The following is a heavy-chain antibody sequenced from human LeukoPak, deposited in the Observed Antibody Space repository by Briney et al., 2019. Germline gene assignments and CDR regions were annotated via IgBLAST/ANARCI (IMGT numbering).Heavy chain of an antibody. J-gene: IGHJ6*03. CDR3: ARAQLGYYYYYYMDV. CDR2: IYYSGST. D-gene: IGHD2-2*01. CDR1: GGSISSSSYY. Sequence: PSETLSLTCTVSGGSISSSSYYWGWIRQPPGKGLEWIGSIYYSGSTYYNPSLKSRVTISVDTSKNQFSLKLSSVTAADTAVYYCARAQLGYYYYYYMDVWGKGTTVTVSS. V-gene: IGHV4-39*07.